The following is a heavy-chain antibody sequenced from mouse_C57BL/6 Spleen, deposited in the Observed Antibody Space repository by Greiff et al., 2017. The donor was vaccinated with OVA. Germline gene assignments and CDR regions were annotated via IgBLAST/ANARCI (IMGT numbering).Heavy chain of an antibody. CDR1: GFTFSDYY. Sequence: EVKLVESEGGLVQPGSSMKLSCTASGFTFSDYYMAWVRQVPETGLEWVANINYDGSSTYYLDYLKGSFIFSSDNAKNTLYLQMSSLKSDDTATYYCARDPIYYYDSSHDWYFDGWGTGTTVTVSS. CDR3: ARDPIYYYDSSHDWYFDG. CDR2: INYDGSST. D-gene: IGHD1-1*01. V-gene: IGHV5-16*01. J-gene: IGHJ1*03.